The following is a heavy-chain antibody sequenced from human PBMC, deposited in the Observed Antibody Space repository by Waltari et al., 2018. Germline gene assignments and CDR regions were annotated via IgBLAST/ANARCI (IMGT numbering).Heavy chain of an antibody. D-gene: IGHD3-9*01. CDR3: ATAGLLTGYYKYWFDP. J-gene: IGHJ5*02. CDR2: IYYRWST. V-gene: IGHV4-31*03. Sequence: QVQLPESGPGLVKPSQTLSLTCTVSGSSISSGGYYWSWFRQHPGKGLEWIGYIYYRWSTYYNPSLKSRVTISVDTSKNQFSLKLSSVTAADTAVYYCATAGLLTGYYKYWFDPWGQGTLVTVSS. CDR1: GSSISSGGYY.